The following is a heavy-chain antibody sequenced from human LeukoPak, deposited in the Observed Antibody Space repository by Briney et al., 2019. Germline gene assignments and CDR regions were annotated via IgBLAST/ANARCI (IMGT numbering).Heavy chain of an antibody. Sequence: SVNVSCKASGGTFSSYAISWVRQAPGQGLEWMGGIIPIFGTANYAQKFQGRVTITADESTSTAYMELSSLRSEDTAVYYCARVAETDFWSGYFDYYYYMDVWGKGTTVTVSS. D-gene: IGHD3-3*01. V-gene: IGHV1-69*13. J-gene: IGHJ6*03. CDR2: IIPIFGTA. CDR1: GGTFSSYA. CDR3: ARVAETDFWSGYFDYYYYMDV.